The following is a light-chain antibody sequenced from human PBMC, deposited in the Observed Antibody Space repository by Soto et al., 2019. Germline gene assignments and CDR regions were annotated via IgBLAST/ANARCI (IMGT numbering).Light chain of an antibody. CDR3: QTWGTGLGV. Sequence: QLVLTQSPSASASLGASVKLTCTLSSGHSSYVIAWHQQQPEKGPRYLMKVNSDGSHTKGDGIPDRFSGSGSGAERYLTISSLQSEDEADYYCQTWGTGLGVFGGGTKVTVL. J-gene: IGLJ2*01. V-gene: IGLV4-69*01. CDR1: SGHSSYV. CDR2: VNSDGSH.